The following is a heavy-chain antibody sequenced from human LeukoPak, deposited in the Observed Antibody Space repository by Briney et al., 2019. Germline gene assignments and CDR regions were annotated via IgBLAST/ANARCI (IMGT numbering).Heavy chain of an antibody. J-gene: IGHJ4*02. D-gene: IGHD4-17*01. Sequence: GGSLRLSCAASGFTFGDYAMNWVRQAPGKGLEWVSGISWNSGSIGYADSVKGRFTISRDNAKNSLYLQMNSLRAEDTALYYCAKASTTVTSPFDYWGQGTLVTVSS. CDR2: ISWNSGSI. V-gene: IGHV3-9*01. CDR3: AKASTTVTSPFDY. CDR1: GFTFGDYA.